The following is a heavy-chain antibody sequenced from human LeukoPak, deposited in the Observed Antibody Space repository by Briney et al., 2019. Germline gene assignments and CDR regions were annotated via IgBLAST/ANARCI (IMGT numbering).Heavy chain of an antibody. J-gene: IGHJ6*02. V-gene: IGHV3-11*01. CDR3: TNSEATYYYGMDV. Sequence: GGSLRLSCAASGFTFSDYYMSWIRQAPGKGLEWVSYISSSGSTIYHADSVKGRFTISRDNAKNSLYLQMNSLRAEDTAVYYCTNSEATYYYGMDVWGQGTTVTVSS. CDR1: GFTFSDYY. D-gene: IGHD1-1*01. CDR2: ISSSGSTI.